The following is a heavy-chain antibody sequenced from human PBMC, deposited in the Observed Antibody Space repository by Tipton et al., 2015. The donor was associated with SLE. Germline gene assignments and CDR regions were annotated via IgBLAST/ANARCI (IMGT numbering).Heavy chain of an antibody. CDR2: ISSGGSI. Sequence: SLRLSCAASGFTFNNHAMTWVRQAPGKGLEWVSSISSGGSIYSADSVKGRFTISRDNSKNSLTLQMNSLRVEDTARYYCARGREYFGESTVDFWGQGTLVTVSS. V-gene: IGHV3-23*01. CDR3: ARGREYFGESTVDF. J-gene: IGHJ4*02. D-gene: IGHD3-10*01. CDR1: GFTFNNHA.